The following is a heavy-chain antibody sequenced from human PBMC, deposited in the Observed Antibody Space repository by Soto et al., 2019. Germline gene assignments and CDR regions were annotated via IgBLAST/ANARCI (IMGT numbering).Heavy chain of an antibody. V-gene: IGHV4-4*07. CDR1: GVPITPYF. CDR3: ARHFDVDPSLDQYYFDL. Sequence: QVQLQESGPGLVKPSETLSLTCTVSGVPITPYFWSWIRQPAGKAPEWVGHIYASGRTTYNPSLKSRVTMFVFQTQVSLRLTSVTAADTAVYYCARHFDVDPSLDQYYFDLWGRGALVTVSS. CDR2: IYASGRT. J-gene: IGHJ2*01. D-gene: IGHD3-9*01.